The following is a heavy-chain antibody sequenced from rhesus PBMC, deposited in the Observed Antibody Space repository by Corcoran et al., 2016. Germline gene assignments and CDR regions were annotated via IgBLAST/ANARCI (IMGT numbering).Heavy chain of an antibody. J-gene: IGHJ4*01. Sequence: EVQLVQSGAVVKKPGAFVKISCQASGSNFTDYYLHWGRQARGKGHDWTGRDKPEVGKAKHTREFQARDTNTAVTSPDTAYMGLSSLRSEDTAVYYCATGSSWSADYWGQGVLVTVSS. CDR3: ATGSSWSADY. V-gene: IGHV1-111*02. CDR1: GSNFTDYY. D-gene: IGHD6-13*01. CDR2: DKPEVGKA.